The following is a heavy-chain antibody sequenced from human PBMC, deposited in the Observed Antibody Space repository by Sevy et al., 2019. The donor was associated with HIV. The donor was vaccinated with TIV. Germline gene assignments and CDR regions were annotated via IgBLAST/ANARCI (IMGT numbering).Heavy chain of an antibody. Sequence: ASVKVSCKASGGTFSSYAISWVRQAPGQGLEWMGGIIPIFGTANYAHKFQGRVTITAGKSTSTAYMELSSLRSEDTAVYYCATVSSSGYYPYQGDAFDIWGQGTMVTVSS. CDR2: IIPIFGTA. J-gene: IGHJ3*02. CDR1: GGTFSSYA. D-gene: IGHD3-22*01. V-gene: IGHV1-69*06. CDR3: ATVSSSGYYPYQGDAFDI.